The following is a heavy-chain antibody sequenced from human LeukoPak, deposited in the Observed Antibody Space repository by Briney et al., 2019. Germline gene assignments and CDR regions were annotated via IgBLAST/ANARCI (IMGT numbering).Heavy chain of an antibody. Sequence: PGESLRLSCAASGFTFDAYAMHWVRQPPGKGLEWVSLISGDGGSTYYADSVKGRFTISRDNSKKSLYLQMNSLRTEDTALYYCAKEDEYGDPPPPRDYWGQGTLVTVSS. CDR3: AKEDEYGDPPPPRDY. J-gene: IGHJ4*02. CDR1: GFTFDAYA. V-gene: IGHV3-43*02. D-gene: IGHD4-17*01. CDR2: ISGDGGST.